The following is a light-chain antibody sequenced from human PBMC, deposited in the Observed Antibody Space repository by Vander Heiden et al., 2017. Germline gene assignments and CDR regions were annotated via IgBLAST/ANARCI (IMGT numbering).Light chain of an antibody. CDR1: QSLLHSNGYNY. J-gene: IGKJ2*01. CDR2: LGS. Sequence: DLVMTQSPLSLPVTPGEQASISCRSSQSLLHSNGYNYLDWYLQKPGQSPQLLIYLGSNRASGVPDRFSGSGSGTDFTLKISRVEAEDVGVYYCMQALQTPKTFGQGTKLEIK. V-gene: IGKV2-28*01. CDR3: MQALQTPKT.